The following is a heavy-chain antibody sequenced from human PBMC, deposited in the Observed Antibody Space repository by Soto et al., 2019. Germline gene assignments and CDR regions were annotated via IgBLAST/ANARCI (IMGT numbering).Heavy chain of an antibody. D-gene: IGHD6-25*01. V-gene: IGHV3-48*01. CDR2: ISSSSSTI. CDR3: ARGRIAANYGMDV. CDR1: GFTFSTYT. Sequence: EVQLVESGGGLVQFGGSLRLSCAASGFTFSTYTMNWVRQAPGKGLEWVSYISSSSSTIYYADSVKGRFTISRDNAKDSLYRQMNSLRAEDTAIDYCARGRIAANYGMDVWGQGTTVTVSS. J-gene: IGHJ6*02.